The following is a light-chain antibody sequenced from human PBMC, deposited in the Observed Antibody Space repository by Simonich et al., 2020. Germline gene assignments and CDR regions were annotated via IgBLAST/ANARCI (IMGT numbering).Light chain of an antibody. CDR2: DTS. CDR3: LLSYSSAYWV. CDR1: TVAVTSGHY. Sequence: QAVVTQDPSLPLSPGGTVTLTCSSSTVAVTSGHYPSWFQQKPGQAPRTLSLDTSNKHPWTPARVSGSLLGGKAALTLSGAQPEDEAEYYCLLSYSSAYWVFGGGTKLTVL. V-gene: IGLV7-46*01. J-gene: IGLJ3*02.